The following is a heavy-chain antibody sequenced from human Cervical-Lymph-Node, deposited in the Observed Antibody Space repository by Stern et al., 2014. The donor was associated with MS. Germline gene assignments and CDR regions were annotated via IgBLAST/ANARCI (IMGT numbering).Heavy chain of an antibody. CDR1: GFTFSSYG. CDR2: IWYDGSNT. Sequence: QLGESWGGVVQPGRSLRLSCAASGFTFSSYGMHWVRQAPGKGLEWVAVIWYDGSNTYYADSVKGRFPISRDNSKNTLYLQMNSLRAEDTAVYYCARDHRARYYYDSSDIWGQGTMVTVSS. D-gene: IGHD3-22*01. V-gene: IGHV3-33*01. J-gene: IGHJ3*02. CDR3: ARDHRARYYYDSSDI.